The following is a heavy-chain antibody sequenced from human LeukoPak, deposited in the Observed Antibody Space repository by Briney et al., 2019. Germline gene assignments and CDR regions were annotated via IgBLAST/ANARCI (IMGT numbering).Heavy chain of an antibody. V-gene: IGHV3-66*01. J-gene: IGHJ4*02. Sequence: GGSLRLSCAASGFTVSTNYMSWVRQAPGKGLEWVSVIYSGGNTFYTDSVKGRFTISRDNSKNTLYLQVNSLRAEDTAMYYCARSRTISSNAWYYFDYWGQGTPVTVSS. CDR1: GFTVSTNY. D-gene: IGHD6-19*01. CDR2: IYSGGNT. CDR3: ARSRTISSNAWYYFDY.